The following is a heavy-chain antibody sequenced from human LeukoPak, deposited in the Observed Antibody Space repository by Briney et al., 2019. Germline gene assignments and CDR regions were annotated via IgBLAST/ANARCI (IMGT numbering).Heavy chain of an antibody. D-gene: IGHD4-17*01. J-gene: IGHJ4*02. Sequence: PGESLRLSCAASGFTFSSFDMHWVRQSTGKGLEWVSGIDTAADTYYLGSVKGRFTISRENAKNSLSLQMDSLRVGDTAVYFCAKALTSGDSYFDYWGQGTLVTVSS. CDR1: GFTFSSFD. CDR2: IDTAADT. V-gene: IGHV3-13*01. CDR3: AKALTSGDSYFDY.